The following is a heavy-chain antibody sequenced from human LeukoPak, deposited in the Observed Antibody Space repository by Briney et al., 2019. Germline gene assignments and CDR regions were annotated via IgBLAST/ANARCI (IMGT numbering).Heavy chain of an antibody. Sequence: GALRLSCAASGFTFSSYWMSCVRQAPGKGLEWVANIKQDGSEKYYVDSVKGRFTISRDNAKNSLYLQMNSLRAEDTAVYYCARIHYYYDSSGYYLDAFDIWGQGTMVTVSS. CDR1: GFTFSSYW. CDR2: IKQDGSEK. D-gene: IGHD3-22*01. V-gene: IGHV3-7*01. CDR3: ARIHYYYDSSGYYLDAFDI. J-gene: IGHJ3*02.